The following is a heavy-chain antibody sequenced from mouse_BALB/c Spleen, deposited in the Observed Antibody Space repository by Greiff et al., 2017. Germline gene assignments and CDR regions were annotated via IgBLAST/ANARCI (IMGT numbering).Heavy chain of an antibody. Sequence: EVQGVESGGGLVKPGGSLKLSCAASGFTFSSYTMSWVRQTPEKRLEWVATISSGGSYTYYPDSVTGRFTISRDNAKNTLYLQMSSLKSEDTAMYYCTRDHGDTTATDYWGQGTTLTVSS. V-gene: IGHV5-6-4*01. D-gene: IGHD1-2*01. CDR3: TRDHGDTTATDY. CDR1: GFTFSSYT. CDR2: ISSGGSYT. J-gene: IGHJ2*01.